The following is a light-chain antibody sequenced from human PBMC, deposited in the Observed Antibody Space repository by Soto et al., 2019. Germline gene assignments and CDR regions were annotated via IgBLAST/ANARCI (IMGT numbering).Light chain of an antibody. CDR1: SGDVGSHNL. CDR2: EAS. J-gene: IGLJ1*01. V-gene: IGLV2-23*01. CDR3: CSNAAGSTYV. Sequence: QSVLTQPASVSGSPGQSITISCTGTSGDVGSHNLVSWYQHYPGKAPKLIIFEASKRPSGVSNRFSGSKSGSTASLTISGLQAEDEADYYCCSNAAGSTYVFGTGTKVTVL.